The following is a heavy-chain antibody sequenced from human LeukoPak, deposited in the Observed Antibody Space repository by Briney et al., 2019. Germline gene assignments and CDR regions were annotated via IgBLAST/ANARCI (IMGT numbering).Heavy chain of an antibody. Sequence: PGRSLRLSCAASGFTFDDYAMHWVRQAPGKGLEWVSGISWNSGSVGYADSVKGRFTISRDNAKNSLYLQMNSLRAEDTALYYCAKDMYYYDSSGPFDYWGQGTLVTVSS. CDR1: GFTFDDYA. CDR2: ISWNSGSV. V-gene: IGHV3-9*01. CDR3: AKDMYYYDSSGPFDY. J-gene: IGHJ4*02. D-gene: IGHD3-22*01.